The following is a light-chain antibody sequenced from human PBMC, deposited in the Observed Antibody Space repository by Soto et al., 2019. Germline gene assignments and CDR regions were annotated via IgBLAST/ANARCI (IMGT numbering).Light chain of an antibody. J-gene: IGKJ2*01. Sequence: DIVLTQSPGTLSLSPGETATLSCRASQSVNSNYLAWYQQKPGQAPRLLIYGASARATGIPDRFGGSGSGTDFTLAISRLEPEDFAVYYCQHFGGSSYTFGQGTKLEIK. CDR1: QSVNSNY. CDR3: QHFGGSSYT. CDR2: GAS. V-gene: IGKV3-20*01.